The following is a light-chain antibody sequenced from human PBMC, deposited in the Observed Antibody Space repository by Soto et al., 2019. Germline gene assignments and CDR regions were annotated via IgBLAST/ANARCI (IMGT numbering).Light chain of an antibody. J-gene: IGLJ7*01. CDR1: SSDVGGYNY. V-gene: IGLV2-14*01. Sequence: QSALTQPASVSGSPGQSITISCTGTSSDVGGYNYVSWYQQHPGKAPKLMIYDVSNRPTGVSNRFSGSKSGNTASLTISGLQADDEADDYCCCYTSSSTLAVFGGGTQLTVL. CDR2: DVS. CDR3: CCYTSSSTLAV.